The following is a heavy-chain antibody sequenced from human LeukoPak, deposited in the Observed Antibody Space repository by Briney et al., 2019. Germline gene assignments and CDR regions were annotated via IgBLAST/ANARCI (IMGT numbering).Heavy chain of an antibody. J-gene: IGHJ4*02. CDR2: IGSSSSTI. Sequence: GGSLRLSCAASGFTFSSYSMNWVRQAPGKGLEWVSYIGSSSSTIYYADSVKGRFTISRDNAKNSLYLQMNSLRAEDTAVYYCARDLSTVGGWGQGTLVTVSS. CDR3: ARDLSTVGG. V-gene: IGHV3-48*01. CDR1: GFTFSSYS. D-gene: IGHD3-10*01.